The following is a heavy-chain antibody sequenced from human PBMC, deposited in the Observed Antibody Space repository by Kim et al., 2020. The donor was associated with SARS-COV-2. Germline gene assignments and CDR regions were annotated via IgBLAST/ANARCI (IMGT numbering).Heavy chain of an antibody. V-gene: IGHV3-9*01. CDR1: GFIFEHYA. D-gene: IGHD3-10*01. CDR2: ISGNSGSV. Sequence: GGSLRLSCAAPGFIFEHYAMHWVRQAPGKGLEWVSGISGNSGSVGYADSVKGRFTISRDNAKNSLYLQMTSLRVEDTALYYCVKDLWGVDGLDVWGQGTTVTVSS. J-gene: IGHJ6*02. CDR3: VKDLWGVDGLDV.